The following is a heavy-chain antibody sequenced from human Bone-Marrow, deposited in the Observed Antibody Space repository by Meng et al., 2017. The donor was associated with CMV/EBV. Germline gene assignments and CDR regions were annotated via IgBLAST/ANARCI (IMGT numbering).Heavy chain of an antibody. V-gene: IGHV3-48*04. Sequence: GESLKISCAASGFTFSSYSMNWVRQAPGKGLEWVSYISSSSSTIYYADSVNGRFTISRDNAKNSLYLQMNSLRAEDTAVYYCARDSAELRFLEWLSLYLDYWGQGTLVTVSS. D-gene: IGHD3-3*01. J-gene: IGHJ4*02. CDR2: ISSSSSTI. CDR1: GFTFSSYS. CDR3: ARDSAELRFLEWLSLYLDY.